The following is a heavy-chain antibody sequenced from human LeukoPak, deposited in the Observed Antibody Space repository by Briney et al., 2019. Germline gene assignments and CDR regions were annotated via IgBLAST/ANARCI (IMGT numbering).Heavy chain of an antibody. V-gene: IGHV1-69*05. CDR2: IIPIFGTA. CDR3: ARSMEIDCDFGFDP. D-gene: IGHD2-21*02. CDR1: GGTFSSYA. J-gene: IGHJ5*02. Sequence: GASVKVSCKASGGTFSSYAISWVRQAPGQGLEWMGGIIPIFGTANYAQKFQGRVTITTDESTSTAYMELSSLRSEDTAVYYCARSMEIDCDFGFDPWGQGTLVTVSS.